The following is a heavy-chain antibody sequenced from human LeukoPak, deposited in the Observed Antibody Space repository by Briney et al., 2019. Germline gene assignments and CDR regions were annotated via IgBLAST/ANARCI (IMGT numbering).Heavy chain of an antibody. CDR2: IRSEANSYAT. D-gene: IGHD4-17*01. J-gene: IGHJ4*02. CDR3: TLYTVTTVRIDY. Sequence: PGGSLRLSCAASGFTFSGSAMHWVRQASGKGLEWVGRIRSEANSYATAYAASVKGRFTISRDDSKNTAYLQMNSLKTEDTAVYYCTLYTVTTVRIDYWGQGTLVTVSS. V-gene: IGHV3-73*01. CDR1: GFTFSGSA.